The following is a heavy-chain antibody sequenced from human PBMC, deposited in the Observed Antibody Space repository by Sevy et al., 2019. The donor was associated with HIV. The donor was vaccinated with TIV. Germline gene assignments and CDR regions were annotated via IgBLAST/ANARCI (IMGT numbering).Heavy chain of an antibody. CDR1: GFTFTNYA. CDR2: ISDSGDTT. D-gene: IGHD3-10*01. CDR3: AKLPSTVMFREKGY. J-gene: IGHJ4*02. Sequence: GGSLRLSCAASGFTFTNYAMNWVRQAPGKGLEWVSGISDSGDTTHYEESVKGRFTISRDNSKNTVSLQMSSLRAEDKAIYYCAKLPSTVMFREKGYWGQGTRVTVSS. V-gene: IGHV3-23*01.